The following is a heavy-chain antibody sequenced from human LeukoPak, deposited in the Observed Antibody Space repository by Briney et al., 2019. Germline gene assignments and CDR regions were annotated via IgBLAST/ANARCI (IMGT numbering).Heavy chain of an antibody. CDR2: ISYDGSNK. CDR1: GFTFSSYA. D-gene: IGHD6-13*01. CDR3: ARDPLAWYSSSCDY. V-gene: IGHV3-30-3*01. J-gene: IGHJ4*02. Sequence: PPGGSLRLSCAASGFTFSSYAMHWVRQAPGKGLEWVAVISYDGSNKYYADSVKGRFTISRDNSKNTLYLQMNSLRAEDTAVYYCARDPLAWYSSSCDYWGQGTLVTVSS.